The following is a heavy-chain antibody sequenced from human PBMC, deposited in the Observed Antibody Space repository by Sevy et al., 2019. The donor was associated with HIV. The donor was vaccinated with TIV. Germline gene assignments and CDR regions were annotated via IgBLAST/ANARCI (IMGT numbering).Heavy chain of an antibody. D-gene: IGHD2-15*01. V-gene: IGHV3-7*01. Sequence: GGSLRLSCAVPGFIFSGYWMTWVRQAPGKGLEWVANINPDGSEKYYVDSVKGRFTISRDNAENSLFLQMSSLGAADTAFYYCARGRYCSGDGCYIDFWGQGTLVTVSS. CDR1: GFIFSGYW. CDR2: INPDGSEK. CDR3: ARGRYCSGDGCYIDF. J-gene: IGHJ4*02.